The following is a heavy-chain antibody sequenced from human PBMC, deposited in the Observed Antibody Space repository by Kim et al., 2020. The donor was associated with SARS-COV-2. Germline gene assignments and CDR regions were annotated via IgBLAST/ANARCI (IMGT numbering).Heavy chain of an antibody. CDR3: ARDDSSGSYFEGDY. CDR1: GFTFSSYT. D-gene: IGHD3-10*01. Sequence: GGSLRLSCAASGFTFSSYTMNWVRQAPGKGLEWVSYISGSAGTMYYADSVKGRFTVSRDNAKNSLYLQMNSLRDEDTGVYYCARDDSSGSYFEGDYWGQG. V-gene: IGHV3-48*02. J-gene: IGHJ4*02. CDR2: ISGSAGTM.